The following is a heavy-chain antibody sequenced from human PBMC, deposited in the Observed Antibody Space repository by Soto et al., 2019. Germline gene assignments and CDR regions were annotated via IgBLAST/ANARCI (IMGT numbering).Heavy chain of an antibody. Sequence: EVQLLESGGGLVQPGGSLRLSCAASGFTFSNYAMSWVRQAPGKGLEWVSGISGGGGSSYYADSVKGRFTISRDNSKNPLDPQMDRQRAEDEAVYFCAHNCGVDCHSVFFYWGQGTLVIVSS. CDR1: GFTFSNYA. J-gene: IGHJ4*02. CDR3: AHNCGVDCHSVFFY. V-gene: IGHV3-23*01. D-gene: IGHD2-21*02. CDR2: ISGGGGSS.